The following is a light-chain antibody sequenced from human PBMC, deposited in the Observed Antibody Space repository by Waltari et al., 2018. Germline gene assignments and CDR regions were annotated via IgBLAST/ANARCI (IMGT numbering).Light chain of an antibody. CDR1: ESVGRT. CDR2: GAS. J-gene: IGKJ1*01. CDR3: QHYVRLPVT. V-gene: IGKV3-20*01. Sequence: EIVLTQSPGTLSLSPGERATLSCRASESVGRTLAWYQQKPGQAPRLFIYGASSRASGIADRFSGSGSGTDFSLTISRLEPEDFAVYYCQHYVRLPVTFGQGTKVDIK.